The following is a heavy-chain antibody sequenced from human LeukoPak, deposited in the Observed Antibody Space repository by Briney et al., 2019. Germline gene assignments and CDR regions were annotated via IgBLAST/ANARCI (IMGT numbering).Heavy chain of an antibody. CDR1: GFTFDDYG. D-gene: IGHD3-22*01. CDR3: AKDNDSSGHPDYAFDI. J-gene: IGHJ3*02. V-gene: IGHV3-20*04. Sequence: GGSLRLSCAASGFTFDDYGMSWVRQAPGKGLEWVSGINWKGGSTTYADSVRGRFTISRDNAKNSLYLQMNSLRAEDTALYYCAKDNDSSGHPDYAFDIWGQGTMVTVSS. CDR2: INWKGGST.